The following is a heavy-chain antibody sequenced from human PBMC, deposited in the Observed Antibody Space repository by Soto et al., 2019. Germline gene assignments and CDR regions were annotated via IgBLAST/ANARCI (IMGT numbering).Heavy chain of an antibody. Sequence: EVQVLESGGGLVQPGGSLRLSCAASGFTFSNYAMSWVRQAPGKGLEWVLTISGSGVNTDFVDSVKGRFTISRDNSNNTLYLQMNSPRAEDTAVYYCAKDPLTVTPYFDYWGQGALVTVSS. V-gene: IGHV3-23*01. J-gene: IGHJ4*02. D-gene: IGHD4-17*01. CDR1: GFTFSNYA. CDR3: AKDPLTVTPYFDY. CDR2: ISGSGVNT.